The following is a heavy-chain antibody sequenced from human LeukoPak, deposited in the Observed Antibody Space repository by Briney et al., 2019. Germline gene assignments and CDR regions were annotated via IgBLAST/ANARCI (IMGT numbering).Heavy chain of an antibody. V-gene: IGHV6-1*01. J-gene: IGHJ1*01. Sequence: SQTLSLTCAISGDSVSSNSAAWNWIRQSPSGGLEWLGRTYYRSKWYNDYAVSVKSRITINPDTSKNQFSLQLNSVTPEDTAVYYCARDFGYRSYSSSSTRRAEGGFQHWGQGTLVTVSS. D-gene: IGHD6-13*01. CDR1: GDSVSSNSAA. CDR3: ARDFGYRSYSSSSTRRAEGGFQH. CDR2: TYYRSKWYN.